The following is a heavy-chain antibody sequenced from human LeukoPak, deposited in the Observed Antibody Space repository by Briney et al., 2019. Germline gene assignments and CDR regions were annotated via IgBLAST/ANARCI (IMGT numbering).Heavy chain of an antibody. CDR2: IKSKTDGGTT. D-gene: IGHD4-17*01. CDR3: TTARYGDHDY. V-gene: IGHV3-15*01. Sequence: GGSLRLSCAASEFTLSNYWMSWVRQAPGKGLEWVGRIKSKTDGGTTDYAAPVKGRFTISRDDSKNTLYLQMNSLKTEDTAVYYCTTARYGDHDYWGQGTLVTVSS. CDR1: EFTLSNYW. J-gene: IGHJ4*02.